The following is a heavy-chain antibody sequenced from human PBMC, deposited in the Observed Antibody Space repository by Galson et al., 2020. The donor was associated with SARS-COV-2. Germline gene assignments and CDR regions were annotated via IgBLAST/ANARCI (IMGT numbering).Heavy chain of an antibody. Sequence: GGSLRLSCAASGFPFSSSAMSWVRQAPGKGLEWVSALSGSGGSTYYADSVKGRFTISRDNSKNTLYLQMNSLRAEDTAVYYCAKDFEVRGVIDYWGQGTLVTVSS. CDR2: LSGSGGST. J-gene: IGHJ4*02. V-gene: IGHV3-23*01. D-gene: IGHD3-10*01. CDR3: AKDFEVRGVIDY. CDR1: GFPFSSSA.